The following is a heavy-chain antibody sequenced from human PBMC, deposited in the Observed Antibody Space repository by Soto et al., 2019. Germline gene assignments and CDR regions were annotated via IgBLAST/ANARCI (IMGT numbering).Heavy chain of an antibody. J-gene: IGHJ6*03. V-gene: IGHV3-66*01. CDR2: IYVSGNT. CDR3: ASGHSHASGPARGYMDV. D-gene: IGHD3-10*01. CDR1: GFTVSGNY. Sequence: EVQLVESGGGLALPGESLRLSCAASGFTVSGNYMIWVRQAPGKGLEWVSTIYVSGNTNYADSVKGRFTISRDIAKNTLYLQMNSPGSEDTAVYYCASGHSHASGPARGYMDVWGKGTTVTVS.